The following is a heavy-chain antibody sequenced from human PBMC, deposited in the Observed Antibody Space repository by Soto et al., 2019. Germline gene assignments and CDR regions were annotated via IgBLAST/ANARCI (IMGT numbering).Heavy chain of an antibody. CDR2: IYYSGST. CDR3: ARGPYSSSWVAMGNWFDP. D-gene: IGHD6-13*01. Sequence: SETLSLTCTVSGGSISSYYWSWIRQPPGKGLEWIGYIYYSGSTNYNPSLKSRVTISVDTSKNQFSLKLSSVTAADTAVYYCARGPYSSSWVAMGNWFDPWGQGTLVTVS. CDR1: GGSISSYY. V-gene: IGHV4-59*01. J-gene: IGHJ5*02.